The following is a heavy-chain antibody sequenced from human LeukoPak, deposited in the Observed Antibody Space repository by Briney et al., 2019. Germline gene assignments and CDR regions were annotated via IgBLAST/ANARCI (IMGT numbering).Heavy chain of an antibody. CDR2: ISSSGSTI. V-gene: IGHV3-11*01. CDR3: ARVVRRSRTYYYYYYMDV. Sequence: GGSLRLSCAASGFTFSDYYMSWIRQAPGKGLEWVSYISSSGSTIYYADSVKGRFTISRDNAKNSLYLQMNSLRAEDTAVYYCARVVRRSRTYYYYYYMDVWGKGTTVTVSS. J-gene: IGHJ6*03. D-gene: IGHD3-10*01. CDR1: GFTFSDYY.